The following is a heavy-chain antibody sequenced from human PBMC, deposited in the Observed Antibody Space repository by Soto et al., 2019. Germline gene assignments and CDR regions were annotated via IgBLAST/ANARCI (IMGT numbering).Heavy chain of an antibody. CDR2: LSSGGSPI. D-gene: IGHD2-21*02. V-gene: IGHV3-48*03. Sequence: SLCLSRVSTGCYFITYKMPWVHQAAGKGLEWVSYLSSGGSPIFYGESVKGRFTDSRDKDRSSLYLHVNSLRVEARGVYYCARKGTVRLRDDYWARETW. CDR3: ARKGTVRLRDDY. CDR1: GCYFITYK. J-gene: IGHJ4*02.